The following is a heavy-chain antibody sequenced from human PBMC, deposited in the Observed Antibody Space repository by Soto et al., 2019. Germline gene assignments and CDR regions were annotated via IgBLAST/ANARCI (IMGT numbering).Heavy chain of an antibody. Sequence: SVKVSCKAPGGTFSSYAISWVRQAPGQGLEWMGGIIPIFGTANYAQKFQGRVTITADESTSTAYMELSSLRSEDTAVYYCARASTHYYDSSGGAANWFDPWGQGTLVTVSS. D-gene: IGHD3-22*01. CDR1: GGTFSSYA. J-gene: IGHJ5*02. CDR3: ARASTHYYDSSGGAANWFDP. V-gene: IGHV1-69*13. CDR2: IIPIFGTA.